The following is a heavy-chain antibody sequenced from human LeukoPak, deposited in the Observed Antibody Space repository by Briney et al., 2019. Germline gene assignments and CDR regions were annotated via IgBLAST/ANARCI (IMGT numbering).Heavy chain of an antibody. V-gene: IGHV4-38-2*02. Sequence: SETLSLTCTVSGYSISSGYYWGWIRQPPGKGLEWIGSIYHSGSTYYNPSLRSRVTRSVDTSKNQFSLKLSSVTAADTAVYYCARQPPAAGLDYWGQGTLVTVSS. CDR2: IYHSGST. CDR3: ARQPPAAGLDY. J-gene: IGHJ4*02. D-gene: IGHD6-13*01. CDR1: GYSISSGYY.